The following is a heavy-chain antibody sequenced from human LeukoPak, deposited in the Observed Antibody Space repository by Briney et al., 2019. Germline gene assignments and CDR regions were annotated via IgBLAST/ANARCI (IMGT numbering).Heavy chain of an antibody. CDR1: GFTFSSYA. D-gene: IGHD2-2*01. J-gene: IGHJ4*02. CDR3: AKTRPIVVVPAAMPGDFDY. Sequence: GGSLRLSCAASGFTFSSYAMSWVRQAPGKGLEWVSAISGSGGSTYYADSVKGRFTISRDNSKNTLYLQMNSLRAEDTAVYYCAKTRPIVVVPAAMPGDFDYWGQGTLVTVSS. V-gene: IGHV3-23*01. CDR2: ISGSGGST.